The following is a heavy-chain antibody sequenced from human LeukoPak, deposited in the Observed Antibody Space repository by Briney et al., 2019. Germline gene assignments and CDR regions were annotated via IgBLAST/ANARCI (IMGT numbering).Heavy chain of an antibody. CDR2: IYYSGST. CDR1: GGSINSYY. V-gene: IGHV4-59*01. D-gene: IGHD3-10*01. Sequence: PSETLSLTCTVSGGSINSYYWSWIRQPPGKGLEWIGYIYYSGSTSYNPSLKSRVTISVDTSKNQFSLKLRSVTAADTAVYFCAREASRAGTYYFEYWGQGTQLTVSS. J-gene: IGHJ4*02. CDR3: AREASRAGTYYFEY.